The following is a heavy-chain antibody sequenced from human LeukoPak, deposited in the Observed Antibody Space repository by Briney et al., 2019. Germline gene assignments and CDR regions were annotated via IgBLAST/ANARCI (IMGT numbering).Heavy chain of an antibody. Sequence: KPSETLSLTCTVSGXSISSYYWSWTRQPPGKGLEWIGYIYYGGSTNYNPSLKTRVTISVDTSKNHFSLKLSSVTAADTAVYYCARGDDFWVGYPFDYWGQGTLVTVSS. D-gene: IGHD3-3*01. V-gene: IGHV4-59*01. CDR1: GXSISSYY. J-gene: IGHJ4*02. CDR2: IYYGGST. CDR3: ARGDDFWVGYPFDY.